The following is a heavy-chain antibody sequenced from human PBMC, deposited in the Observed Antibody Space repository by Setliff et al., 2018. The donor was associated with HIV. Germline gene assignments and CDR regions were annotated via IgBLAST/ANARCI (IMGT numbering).Heavy chain of an antibody. CDR1: GYTFTSYG. V-gene: IGHV1-18*01. J-gene: IGHJ4*02. D-gene: IGHD3-10*01. Sequence: ASVKVSCKASGYTFTSYGISWVRQAPGQGLEWMGWISAYNGNTNYAQKLQGRVTMTTDTSTSTAYMDPVNTATYYCAHYGSVIGYFDYWGQGTLVTVSS. CDR2: ISAYNGNT. CDR3: VIGYFDY.